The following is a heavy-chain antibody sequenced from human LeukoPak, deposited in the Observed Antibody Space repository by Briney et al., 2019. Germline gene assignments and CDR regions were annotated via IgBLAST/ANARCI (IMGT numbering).Heavy chain of an antibody. CDR3: AREGGKGDSSGYYRNWFDP. CDR1: GYTLTSYY. Sequence: GASVKVSCKAFGYTLTSYYMHWLRQAPGQGLEWVGIINPSGGSTSSAQKFQGRVTMTRDTSTSTVYMELSSLRSEDTAVYYCAREGGKGDSSGYYRNWFDPWGQGTLLTVSS. D-gene: IGHD3-22*01. J-gene: IGHJ5*02. CDR2: INPSGGST. V-gene: IGHV1-46*01.